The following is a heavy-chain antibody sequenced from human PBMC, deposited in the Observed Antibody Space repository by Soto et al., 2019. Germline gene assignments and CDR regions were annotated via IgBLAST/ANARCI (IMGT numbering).Heavy chain of an antibody. D-gene: IGHD2-15*01. CDR1: GGSISSYY. CDR3: ARHGGRYCSGGTCYIYWYFDL. CDR2: IYHSGST. V-gene: IGHV4-59*08. J-gene: IGHJ2*01. Sequence: QVQLQESGPGLVKPSETLSLTCTVSGGSISSYYWSWIRQPPGKGLEWIGYIYHSGSTDYNPSLKSRVTLSVDTSKNQFSLKLSSVTAADTAVYYCARHGGRYCSGGTCYIYWYFDLWGRGTLVTVSS.